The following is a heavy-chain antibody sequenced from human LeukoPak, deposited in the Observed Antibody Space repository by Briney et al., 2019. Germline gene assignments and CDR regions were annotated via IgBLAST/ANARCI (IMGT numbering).Heavy chain of an antibody. D-gene: IGHD2-15*01. CDR1: GFTFSSYA. J-gene: IGHJ4*02. V-gene: IGHV3-23*01. CDR3: ANDIYSGGSCYHLD. CDR2: ISGSGGST. Sequence: PGGSLRLSCAASGFTFSSYAMSSVRQAPGKGLEWVSAISGSGGSTYYADSVKGRFTISRDNSKNTLYLQMNSLRAEDTAVYYCANDIYSGGSCYHLDWGQGTLVTVSS.